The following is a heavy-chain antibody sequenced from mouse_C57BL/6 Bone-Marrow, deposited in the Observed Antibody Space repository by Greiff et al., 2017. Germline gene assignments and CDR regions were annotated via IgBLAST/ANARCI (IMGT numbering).Heavy chain of an antibody. J-gene: IGHJ2*01. CDR3: ARWGYYSDY. CDR2: INPSTGGT. CDR1: GYSFTGYY. V-gene: IGHV1-42*01. Sequence: VQLQQSGPELVKPGASVKISCKASGYSFTGYYMNWVKQSPEKSLEWIGEINPSTGGTTYNQKFKAKATLTVDKSSSTAYMQLKSLTSEDSAVYYCARWGYYSDYWGQGTTRTVSS.